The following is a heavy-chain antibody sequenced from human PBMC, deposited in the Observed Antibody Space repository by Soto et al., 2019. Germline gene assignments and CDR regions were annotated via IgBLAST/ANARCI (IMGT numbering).Heavy chain of an antibody. D-gene: IGHD3-3*01. V-gene: IGHV1-18*04. CDR1: GSTFTSYG. CDR3: ARYWEEYYDFWSGHGGAFEI. J-gene: IGHJ3*02. CDR2: ISAYNGKT. Sequence: ASVKASCKASGSTFTSYGLRWVRQASGQGLEWMRWISAYNGKTNYAAKRQSRVTMSTDTSTSTAYMKLRSLRSDDTAAYYCARYWEEYYDFWSGHGGAFEIWGQGTMVTV.